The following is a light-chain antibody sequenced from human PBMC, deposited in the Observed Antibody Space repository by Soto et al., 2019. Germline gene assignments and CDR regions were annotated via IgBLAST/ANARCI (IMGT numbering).Light chain of an antibody. CDR1: QGIRND. CDR2: GAS. V-gene: IGKV1-6*01. Sequence: AIQLTQSPSSLSASVGDRVSITCRASQGIRNDLGWYQHKPGKAPKLLIYGASSLQSWVPSKYSGSASGTELTLTISSLQPEDLGSYYCPHDHSYPRTFGQGTKVEI. CDR3: PHDHSYPRT. J-gene: IGKJ1*01.